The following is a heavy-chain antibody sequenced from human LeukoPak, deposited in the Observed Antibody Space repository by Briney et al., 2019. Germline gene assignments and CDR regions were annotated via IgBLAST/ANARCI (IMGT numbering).Heavy chain of an antibody. J-gene: IGHJ4*02. CDR1: GFTFSSYG. Sequence: GGFLRLSCAASGFTFSSYGMHWVRQAPGKGLEWVAFIRYDGSGKYYGDSVKGRFTISRDISKNTLHLQMNSLRAEDTAVYYCAKVASIAAAGEFGSWGQGTLVTVSS. CDR2: IRYDGSGK. V-gene: IGHV3-30*02. CDR3: AKVASIAAAGEFGS. D-gene: IGHD6-13*01.